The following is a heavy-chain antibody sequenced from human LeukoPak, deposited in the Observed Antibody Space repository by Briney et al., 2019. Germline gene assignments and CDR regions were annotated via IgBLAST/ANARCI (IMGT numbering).Heavy chain of an antibody. CDR3: ARHSRSAYTGYENAFDI. J-gene: IGHJ3*02. V-gene: IGHV4-39*01. Sequence: SETLSLTCTVSGGSISSSSYCWDWIRQPPGKGLEWNGNIYNSANTHYNPSLKTRITMSVDTSKNQFSLKLNSVTAADTGIYYCARHSRSAYTGYENAFDIWGQGTMVTVSS. D-gene: IGHD5-12*01. CDR1: GGSISSSSYC. CDR2: IYNSANT.